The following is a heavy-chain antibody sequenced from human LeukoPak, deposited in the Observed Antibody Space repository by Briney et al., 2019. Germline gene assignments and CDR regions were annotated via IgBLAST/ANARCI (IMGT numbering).Heavy chain of an antibody. CDR1: GGSFSGYY. CDR2: INHSGST. Sequence: SETLSLTCAVYGGSFSGYYWSWIRQPPGKGLEWIGEINHSGSTNYNPSLKSRVTISVDTSKNQFSLKLSSVTAADTAVYYCASLTTVTSAYWGQGTLVTVSS. J-gene: IGHJ4*02. CDR3: ASLTTVTSAY. D-gene: IGHD4-17*01. V-gene: IGHV4-34*01.